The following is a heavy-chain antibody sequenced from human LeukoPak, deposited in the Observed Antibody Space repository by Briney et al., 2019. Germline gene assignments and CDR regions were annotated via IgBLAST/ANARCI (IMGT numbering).Heavy chain of an antibody. CDR3: ARDACSSTSCPYYFDY. Sequence: ASETLSLTCTVSGGSISSYYWSWIRQPPGKGLEWIAYIYYSGSTNYNPSLKSRVTISVDTSKNQFSLKLSSVTAADTAVYYCARDACSSTSCPYYFDYWGQGTLVTVSS. D-gene: IGHD2-2*01. CDR1: GGSISSYY. CDR2: IYYSGST. V-gene: IGHV4-59*01. J-gene: IGHJ4*02.